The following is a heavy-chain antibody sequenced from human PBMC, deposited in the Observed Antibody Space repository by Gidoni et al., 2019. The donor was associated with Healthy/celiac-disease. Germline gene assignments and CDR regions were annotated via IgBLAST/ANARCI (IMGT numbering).Heavy chain of an antibody. J-gene: IGHJ4*02. CDR3: AILSNILYGGHFPFDY. CDR2: IYYSGST. Sequence: QLQLQESGPGLVKPSETLSLTCTVSGGSISSSSYYWGWIRQPPGKGLEWIGSIYYSGSTYYNPSLKSRVTISVDTSKNQFSLKLSSVTAADTAVYYCAILSNILYGGHFPFDYWGQGTLVTVSS. D-gene: IGHD4-17*01. CDR1: GGSISSSSYY. V-gene: IGHV4-39*01.